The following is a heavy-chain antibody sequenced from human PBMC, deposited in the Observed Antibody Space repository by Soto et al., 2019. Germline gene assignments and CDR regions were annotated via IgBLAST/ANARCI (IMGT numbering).Heavy chain of an antibody. CDR3: ARDLWGYCGTDCFPLDV. Sequence: QVQLQESGPGLVKPSETLSLTCTVSGGAISRYYWSWIRQPPGKGLEWIGYMYNTGSTVYNPSFKNRVTISVDTSKNQFSLQLNSVTAADTAVYYCARDLWGYCGTDCFPLDVWGQGTTVTVSS. CDR1: GGAISRYY. V-gene: IGHV4-59*01. D-gene: IGHD2-21*02. J-gene: IGHJ6*02. CDR2: MYNTGST.